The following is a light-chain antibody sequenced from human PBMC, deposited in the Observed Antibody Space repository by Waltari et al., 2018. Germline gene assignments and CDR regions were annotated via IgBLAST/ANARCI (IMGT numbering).Light chain of an antibody. Sequence: SALTQPDSVSGSPGQSITISCRGISSDSGGYNYVSWYQQNPGEAPKVIIYDVSNRTSGVSNRFSGSKSGSSASLTISGLQAEDEADYYCSSFTSSTTGIFGGGTKLTVL. J-gene: IGLJ2*01. V-gene: IGLV2-14*01. CDR3: SSFTSSTTGI. CDR2: DVS. CDR1: SSDSGGYNY.